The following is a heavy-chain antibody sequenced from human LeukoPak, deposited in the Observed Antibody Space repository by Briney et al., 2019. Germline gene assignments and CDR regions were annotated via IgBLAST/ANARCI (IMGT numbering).Heavy chain of an antibody. CDR3: ARHGSRYYYGSGSYKDYFDY. CDR2: INHSGST. V-gene: IGHV4-34*01. D-gene: IGHD3-10*01. Sequence: SETLSLTCAVYGVSFSGYYWSWLRQPPGKGLEWIGEINHSGSTNYNPSLKSRVTISVDTSKNQFSLKLSSVTAADTAVYYCARHGSRYYYGSGSYKDYFDYWGQGTLVTVSS. CDR1: GVSFSGYY. J-gene: IGHJ4*02.